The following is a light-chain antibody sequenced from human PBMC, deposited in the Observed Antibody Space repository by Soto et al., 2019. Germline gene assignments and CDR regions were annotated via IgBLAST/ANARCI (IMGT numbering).Light chain of an antibody. CDR3: QQYHSYWT. Sequence: DFQMTQSPSTLSASVGDRVTITCRASQTIRSRLAWFQQKPGKAPKLLIYDASSLESGVPQRFSGSGAGTEFILTISSLQTDDFSSYSCQQYHSYWTFGQGTKVE. CDR1: QTIRSR. V-gene: IGKV1-5*01. CDR2: DAS. J-gene: IGKJ1*01.